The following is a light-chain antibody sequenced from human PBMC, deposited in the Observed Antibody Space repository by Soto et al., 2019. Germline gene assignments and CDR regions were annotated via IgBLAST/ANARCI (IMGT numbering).Light chain of an antibody. CDR1: QSVSTK. CDR3: QQYSNWPPIT. CDR2: ATS. Sequence: EIVMTQSPATLSVSPGERATLSCRASQSVSTKVAWYQQKPGQAPRLLIYATSTRATGAPARFSGSGSGIEFTLTISNLQSEDFAVYYCQQYSNWPPITFGQGTRLEIK. J-gene: IGKJ5*01. V-gene: IGKV3-15*01.